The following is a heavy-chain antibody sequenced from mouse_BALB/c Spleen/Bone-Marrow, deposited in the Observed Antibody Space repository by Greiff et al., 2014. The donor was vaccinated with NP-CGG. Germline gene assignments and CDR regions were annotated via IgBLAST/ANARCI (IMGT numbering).Heavy chain of an antibody. D-gene: IGHD1-2*01. CDR2: INPNNGGT. Sequence: EVKLQESGPELVKPGASVKISCKTSGYTFTEYTMHWVKQSHGKSLEWIGGINPNNGGTIYNQKFKGKATLTVDKSSSTAYMELRSLTSEDSAVYYCARKDYGCNYVMDYWGQGTSVTVSS. CDR3: ARKDYGCNYVMDY. V-gene: IGHV1-18*01. CDR1: GYTFTEYT. J-gene: IGHJ4*01.